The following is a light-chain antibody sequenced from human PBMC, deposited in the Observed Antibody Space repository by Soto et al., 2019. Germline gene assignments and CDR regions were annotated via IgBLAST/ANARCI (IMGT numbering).Light chain of an antibody. CDR1: SSNIGSNT. J-gene: IGLJ2*01. V-gene: IGLV1-44*01. CDR2: SNN. CDR3: AAWDDSLNGVL. Sequence: QSVLTQPPSASGTPGQRVTISCSGSSSNIGSNTVNWYQQLPGTAPKLLICSNNQRPSGVPDRFSGSKSGTSASLAISGLKSEDEADYYCAAWDDSLNGVLFGGGTKLTVL.